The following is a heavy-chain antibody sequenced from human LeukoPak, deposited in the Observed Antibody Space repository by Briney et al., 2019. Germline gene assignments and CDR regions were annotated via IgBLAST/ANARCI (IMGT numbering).Heavy chain of an antibody. D-gene: IGHD6-19*01. CDR1: GGSISSYY. V-gene: IGHV4-59*01. CDR2: IYYSGST. Sequence: WETLSLTCTVSGGSISSYYWSWIRQPPGKGLEWIGYIYYSGSTNYNPSLKTPVTISVDTSKDQFSLKLSSVTAADTAVYYCARDPSSGPPYGFDPWGQGTLVTVSS. J-gene: IGHJ5*02. CDR3: ARDPSSGPPYGFDP.